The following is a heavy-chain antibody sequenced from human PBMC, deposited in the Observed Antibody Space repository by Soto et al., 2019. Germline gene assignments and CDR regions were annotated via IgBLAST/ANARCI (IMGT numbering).Heavy chain of an antibody. CDR2: ISYDGSNK. CDR3: AKARTGTRGGTDY. Sequence: QVQLVESGGGVVQPGRSLRLSCAASGFTFSSYGMHWVRQAPGKGLEWVAVISYDGSNKYYADSVKGRFTISRDNSKNTLYLQMNSLRAEDPAVYYCAKARTGTRGGTDYWGQGTLVTVSS. V-gene: IGHV3-30*18. J-gene: IGHJ4*02. D-gene: IGHD1-7*01. CDR1: GFTFSSYG.